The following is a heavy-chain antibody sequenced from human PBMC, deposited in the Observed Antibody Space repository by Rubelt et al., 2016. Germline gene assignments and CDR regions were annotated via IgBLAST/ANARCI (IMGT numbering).Heavy chain of an antibody. V-gene: IGHV4-39*07. CDR1: GGSISSNAYS. J-gene: IGHJ4*02. CDR2: INHSGST. Sequence: QLQLQESGPGLVKPSETLSVTCTVSGGSISSNAYSWGWIRQPPGKGLEWIGEINHSGSTNYNPSLKSQVTHAVDTSQNRVSVEVSAVTAAVRGENYWAGGRGGRGYEYGYWGQGGLVSVTS. CDR3: AGGRGGRGYEYGY. D-gene: IGHD5-12*01.